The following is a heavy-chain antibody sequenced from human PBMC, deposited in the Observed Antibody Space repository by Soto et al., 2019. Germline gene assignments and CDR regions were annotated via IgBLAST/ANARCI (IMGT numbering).Heavy chain of an antibody. V-gene: IGHV1-8*01. J-gene: IGHJ6*03. CDR3: ARGRGYSSSWYYYYYMDV. CDR2: MNPNSGNT. Sequence: ASVKVSCKASGYTFTSYDINWVRRATGQGLEWMGWMNPNSGNTGYAQKFQGRVTMTRNTSISTAYMELSSLRSEDTAVYYCARGRGYSSSWYYYYYMDVWGKGTTVTVSS. D-gene: IGHD6-13*01. CDR1: GYTFTSYD.